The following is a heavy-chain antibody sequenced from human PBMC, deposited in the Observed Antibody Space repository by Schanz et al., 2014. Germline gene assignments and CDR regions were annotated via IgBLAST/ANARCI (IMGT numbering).Heavy chain of an antibody. D-gene: IGHD3-10*01. CDR3: AKGRFGELNAFDI. V-gene: IGHV3-23*04. CDR2: ISGSGAST. Sequence: EVHLVESGGGLVQPGGSLRLSCAASGITFTNYAMSWVRQAPGKGLEWVSGISGSGASTYYADSVKGRFTISRDNSNKTVDLQMNSLRAEDTAVYYCAKGRFGELNAFDIWGQGTMVTVSS. J-gene: IGHJ3*02. CDR1: GITFTNYA.